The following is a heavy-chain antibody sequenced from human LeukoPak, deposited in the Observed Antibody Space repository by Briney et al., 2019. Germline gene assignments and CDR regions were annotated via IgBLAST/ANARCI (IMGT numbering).Heavy chain of an antibody. Sequence: AAVKVSCKASGYTFTSYGISWVRQAPGQGLEWMGWISAYNGNTNYAQKLQGRVTMTTDTSTSTAYMELRSLRSDDTAVYYCARDFEYSSGLKTYNWFDPWGQGTLVTVSS. J-gene: IGHJ5*02. CDR2: ISAYNGNT. V-gene: IGHV1-18*01. CDR1: GYTFTSYG. CDR3: ARDFEYSSGLKTYNWFDP. D-gene: IGHD6-19*01.